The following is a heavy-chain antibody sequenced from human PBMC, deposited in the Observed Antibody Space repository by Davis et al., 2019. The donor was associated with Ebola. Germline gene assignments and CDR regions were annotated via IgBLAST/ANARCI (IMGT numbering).Heavy chain of an antibody. CDR2: ISAYNGNT. CDR3: ARVLTTVTTLWFDP. D-gene: IGHD4-17*01. Sequence: ASVKVSCKASGYTFTSYGISWVRQAPGQGLEWMGWISAYNGNTNYAQKLQGRVTMTTDTSTSTAYMELRSLRSDDTAVYYCARVLTTVTTLWFDPWGQGTLVTVSS. CDR1: GYTFTSYG. V-gene: IGHV1-18*01. J-gene: IGHJ5*02.